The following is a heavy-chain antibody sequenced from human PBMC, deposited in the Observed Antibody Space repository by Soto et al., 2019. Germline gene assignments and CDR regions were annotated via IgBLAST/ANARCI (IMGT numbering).Heavy chain of an antibody. Sequence: SVKVSCKASGGTFSSYAISWVRQAPGQGLEWMGGIIPIFGTANYAQKFQGRVTITADKSTSTAYMELSSLRSEDTAVYYCARSSYGYPPSYYYGMDVWGQGTTVTVS. CDR1: GGTFSSYA. CDR3: ARSSYGYPPSYYYGMDV. D-gene: IGHD5-18*01. V-gene: IGHV1-69*06. J-gene: IGHJ6*02. CDR2: IIPIFGTA.